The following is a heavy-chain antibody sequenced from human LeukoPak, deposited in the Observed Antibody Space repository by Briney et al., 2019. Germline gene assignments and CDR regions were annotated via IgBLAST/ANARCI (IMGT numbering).Heavy chain of an antibody. CDR3: AKARYLEWSFDY. Sequence: GGSLRLSCAASGFSFSSYAMSWVRQAPGKGLEWVSAISGSGGSTYYADSVKGRFTISRDNSKNTLYLQMNSLRAEDTAVYYCAKARYLEWSFDYRGQGTLVTVSS. CDR2: ISGSGGST. V-gene: IGHV3-23*01. J-gene: IGHJ4*02. D-gene: IGHD3-3*01. CDR1: GFSFSSYA.